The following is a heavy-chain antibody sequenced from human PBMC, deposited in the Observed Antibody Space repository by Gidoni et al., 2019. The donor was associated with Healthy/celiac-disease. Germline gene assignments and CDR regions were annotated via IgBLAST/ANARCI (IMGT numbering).Heavy chain of an antibody. CDR1: GFTFSSYS. Sequence: EVQLVESGGCLVKPGGSLRLSCAASGFTFSSYSMNWVRQAPGKGLVWVSAISSSSSYIYYADSVKGRFTISRENAKNSLYLQMNSLRAEDTAVYYCARDGLYCSSTSCFDYWGQGTLVTVSS. V-gene: IGHV3-21*01. D-gene: IGHD2-2*01. CDR2: ISSSSSYI. J-gene: IGHJ4*02. CDR3: ARDGLYCSSTSCFDY.